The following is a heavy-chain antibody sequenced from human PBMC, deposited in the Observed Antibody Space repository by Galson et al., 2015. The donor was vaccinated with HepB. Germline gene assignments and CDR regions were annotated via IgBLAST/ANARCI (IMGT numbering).Heavy chain of an antibody. V-gene: IGHV5-51*03. J-gene: IGHJ6*02. CDR1: GYSFTSYW. CDR3: ARLGYYDSSGYLYYYYGMDV. CDR2: IYPGDSDT. D-gene: IGHD3-22*01. Sequence: QSGAEVKKPGESLKISCKGSGYSFTSYWIGWVRQMPGKGLEWMGIIYPGDSDTRYSPSFQGQVTISADKSISTAYLQWSSLKASDTAMYYCARLGYYDSSGYLYYYYGMDVWGQGTTVTVSS.